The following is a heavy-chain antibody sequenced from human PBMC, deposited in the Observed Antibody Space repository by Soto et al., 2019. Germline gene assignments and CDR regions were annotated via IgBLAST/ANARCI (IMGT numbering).Heavy chain of an antibody. J-gene: IGHJ5*02. CDR1: GFTFSSFG. D-gene: IGHD3-3*01. Sequence: PGGSLRLSCTASGFTFSSFGMHWVRQAPGKGLEWVALIWYDGSNKYYADSVKGRFTISRDNSKNTLYLQMNSLRAEDTAVYYCAKGGYYAASWGQGALVTVSS. CDR2: IWYDGSNK. V-gene: IGHV3-33*06. CDR3: AKGGYYAAS.